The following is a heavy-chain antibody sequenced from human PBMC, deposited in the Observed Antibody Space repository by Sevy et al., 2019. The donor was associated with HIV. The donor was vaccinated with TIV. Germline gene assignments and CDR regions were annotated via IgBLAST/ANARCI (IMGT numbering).Heavy chain of an antibody. V-gene: IGHV4-39*01. CDR3: ARYYYGSGSYRNWFDP. D-gene: IGHD3-10*01. CDR2: IYYSGST. Sequence: SETLSLTCTVSGGSISSSSYYWGWIRQPPGKGLEWIGSIYYSGSTYYNPSLKSRVTISVDTSKNQFSLKLSSVTAADTAVYYCARYYYGSGSYRNWFDPWGQGTLVTVS. J-gene: IGHJ5*02. CDR1: GGSISSSSYY.